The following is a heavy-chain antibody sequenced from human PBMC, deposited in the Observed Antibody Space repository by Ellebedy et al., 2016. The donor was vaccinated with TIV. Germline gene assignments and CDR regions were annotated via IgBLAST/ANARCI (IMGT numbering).Heavy chain of an antibody. CDR2: IYYSGST. V-gene: IGHV4-59*12. D-gene: IGHD2-8*02. Sequence: MPSETLSLTCTVSGGSISSYYWSWIRQPPGKGLEWIGYIYYSGSTNYNPSLKSRVTISVDTSKNQFSLKLSSVTAADTAVYYCARDSNVGGVREYFQHWGQGTLVTVSS. CDR3: ARDSNVGGVREYFQH. J-gene: IGHJ1*01. CDR1: GGSISSYY.